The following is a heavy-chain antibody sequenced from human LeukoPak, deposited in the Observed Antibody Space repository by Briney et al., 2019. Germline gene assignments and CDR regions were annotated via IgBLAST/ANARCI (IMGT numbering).Heavy chain of an antibody. CDR1: GGSISNSFFY. Sequence: SETLSLTCTVSGGSISNSFFYWGWIRQPPGKGLEWIGSINYSGSTYYNPSLKSRVTISVDTSKNQFSLRLSSVTAADTAVYYCARGTSSVTMVRGDLIYFDYWGQGTLVTVSS. V-gene: IGHV4-39*01. J-gene: IGHJ4*02. CDR3: ARGTSSVTMVRGDLIYFDY. CDR2: INYSGST. D-gene: IGHD3-10*01.